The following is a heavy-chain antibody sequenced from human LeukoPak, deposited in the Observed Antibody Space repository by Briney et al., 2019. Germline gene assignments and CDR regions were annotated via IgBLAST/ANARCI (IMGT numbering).Heavy chain of an antibody. V-gene: IGHV4-61*02. CDR2: IYTSGST. D-gene: IGHD6-19*01. J-gene: IGHJ5*02. CDR3: ARWLNWNDL. CDR1: GGSISSGSYY. Sequence: SETLSLTCTVSGGSISSGSYYWSWIRQPAGKGLEWIGRIYTSGSTNYNPSLKSRVTISVDTSKNQFSLKLSSVTAADTAVYYCARWLNWNDLWGQGTLVTVSS.